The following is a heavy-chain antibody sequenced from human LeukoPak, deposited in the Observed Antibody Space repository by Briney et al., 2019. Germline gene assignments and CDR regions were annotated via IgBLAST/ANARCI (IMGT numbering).Heavy chain of an antibody. CDR3: ARDRAYCGGDCYPEYFDY. CDR1: GYTFTGYY. CDR2: INPNSGGT. J-gene: IGHJ4*02. V-gene: IGHV1-2*02. D-gene: IGHD2-21*02. Sequence: GASVKVSCKASGYTFTGYYMHWVRQAPGQGLEWMGWINPNSGGTNYAQKFQGRVTMTRDTSISTAYMELSRLRSDDTAVYYCARDRAYCGGDCYPEYFDYWGQGTLVTVSS.